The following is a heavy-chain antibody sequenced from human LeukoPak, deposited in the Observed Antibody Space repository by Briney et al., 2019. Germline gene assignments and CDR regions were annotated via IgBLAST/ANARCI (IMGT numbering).Heavy chain of an antibody. CDR2: IKSKTEGGTT. CDR3: TTDPFEIFGY. D-gene: IGHD3-9*01. J-gene: IGHJ4*02. Sequence: GGSLRLSCAASGFTFSNAWMSWVRQAPGKGLEWVGRIKSKTEGGTTDYAAPVKGRFTISRDDSKNTLYLQMNSLKTEDTAVYYCTTDPFEIFGYWGQGTLVTVSS. V-gene: IGHV3-15*01. CDR1: GFTFSNAW.